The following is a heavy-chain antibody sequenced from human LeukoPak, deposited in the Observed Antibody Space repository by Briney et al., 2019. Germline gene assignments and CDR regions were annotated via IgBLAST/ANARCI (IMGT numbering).Heavy chain of an antibody. CDR3: ASSTTSDAFDI. CDR1: GGSISSDFNY. CDR2: IYYSGST. V-gene: IGHV4-39*07. D-gene: IGHD4-11*01. Sequence: KPSETLSLTCTVSGGSISSDFNYWGWIRQPPGKGLEWIGSIYYSGSTYYNPSLKSRVTISVDTSKNQFSLKLSSVTAADTAVYYCASSTTSDAFDIWGQGTMVTVSS. J-gene: IGHJ3*02.